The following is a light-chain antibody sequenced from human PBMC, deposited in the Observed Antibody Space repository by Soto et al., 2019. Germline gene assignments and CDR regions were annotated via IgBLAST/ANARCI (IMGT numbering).Light chain of an antibody. CDR1: QSISTY. J-gene: IGKJ1*01. V-gene: IGKV1-39*01. CDR2: AAS. Sequence: DIQMTQSPSSLSASLGDRVTITCRASQSISTYLHWYQQTPGKPPELLIYAASNLQSGVPSRFSGGGSGTDFTLTIISLQPEDFATYYCQQGYSAPWTFGQGTKVDIK. CDR3: QQGYSAPWT.